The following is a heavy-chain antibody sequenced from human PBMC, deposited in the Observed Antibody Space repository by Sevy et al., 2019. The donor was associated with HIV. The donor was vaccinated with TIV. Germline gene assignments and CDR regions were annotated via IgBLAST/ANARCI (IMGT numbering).Heavy chain of an antibody. CDR1: GFTFSSYS. CDR2: ISSSSSYI. D-gene: IGHD6-13*01. J-gene: IGHJ4*02. V-gene: IGHV3-21*01. CDR3: ARDPHSSSWPYYFDY. Sequence: GGSLRLSCAASGFTFSSYSMNWVRQAPGKGLEWVSSISSSSSYIYYADSVKGRFTISRDNAKNSLYLQMNSLRAGDTAVYYCARDPHSSSWPYYFDYWGQGTLVTVSS.